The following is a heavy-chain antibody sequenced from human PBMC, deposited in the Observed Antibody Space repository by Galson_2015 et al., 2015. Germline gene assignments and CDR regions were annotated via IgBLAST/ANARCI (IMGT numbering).Heavy chain of an antibody. V-gene: IGHV3-30*18. J-gene: IGHJ6*02. CDR1: GFTFSSYG. CDR3: AKDRGGFGELLSRYYYYYGMDV. D-gene: IGHD3-10*01. CDR2: ISYDGSNK. Sequence: SLRLSCAASGFTFSSYGMHWVRQAPGKGLEWVAVISYDGSNKYYADSVKGRSTISRDNSKNTLYLQMNSLRAEDTAVYYCAKDRGGFGELLSRYYYYYGMDVWGQGTTVTVSS.